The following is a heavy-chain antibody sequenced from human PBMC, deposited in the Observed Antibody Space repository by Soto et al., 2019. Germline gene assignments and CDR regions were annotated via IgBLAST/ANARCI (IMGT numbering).Heavy chain of an antibody. Sequence: QLQLQESGPGLVKPSETLSLTCTVSGGSISSSSYYWGWIRQPPGKGLEWIGSIYYSGSTYYNPSLKSRVTISVDTSKNQFSLKLSSVTAADTAVYYCARRPGSSGWYRTVDWFDPWGQGTLVTVSS. J-gene: IGHJ5*02. CDR2: IYYSGST. V-gene: IGHV4-39*01. CDR1: GGSISSSSYY. CDR3: ARRPGSSGWYRTVDWFDP. D-gene: IGHD6-19*01.